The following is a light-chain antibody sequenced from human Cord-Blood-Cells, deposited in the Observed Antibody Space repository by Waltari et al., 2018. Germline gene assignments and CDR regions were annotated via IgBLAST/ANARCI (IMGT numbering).Light chain of an antibody. J-gene: IGKJ4*01. CDR3: QQYNNWPPLT. CDR1: PSVSSN. CDR2: GAA. V-gene: IGKV3-15*01. Sequence: EKVLTPSPATLSMPQGEXAAXXCRAGPSVSSNLAWYQQKPGQAPRLLIYGAATRATGIPARFSGSGSGTEFTLTISSLQSEDFAVYYCQQYNNWPPLTFGGGTKVEIK.